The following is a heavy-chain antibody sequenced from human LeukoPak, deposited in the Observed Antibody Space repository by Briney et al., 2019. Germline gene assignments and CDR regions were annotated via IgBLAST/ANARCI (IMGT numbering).Heavy chain of an antibody. CDR2: IYHSGST. CDR1: GYSISSSYY. CDR3: ARGGLYSGGSCTFDY. Sequence: PSENLSLNSAVSGYSISSSYYWGWIRQPPGKGLEWIGSIYHSGSTYYNPSLRSRVTISVDTSKNQFSLKLSSVTGADTAVYYCARGGLYSGGSCTFDYWGQGTLVTVSS. D-gene: IGHD2-15*01. J-gene: IGHJ4*02. V-gene: IGHV4-38-2*01.